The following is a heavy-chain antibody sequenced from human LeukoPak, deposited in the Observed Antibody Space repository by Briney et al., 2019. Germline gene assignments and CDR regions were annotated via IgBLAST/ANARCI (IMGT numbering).Heavy chain of an antibody. V-gene: IGHV4-39*01. CDR3: ARLSGAPVRHPIYHFDY. D-gene: IGHD2-2*02. CDR2: IYYSGST. CDR1: GGSISSSSYY. J-gene: IGHJ4*02. Sequence: PSETLSLTCTVSGGSISSSSYYWGWIRQPPGKGLEWIGSIYYSGSTYYNPSLKSRVTISADTSKNQFSLKLSSVTAADTAMYYCARLSGAPVRHPIYHFDYWGQGTLVTVSS.